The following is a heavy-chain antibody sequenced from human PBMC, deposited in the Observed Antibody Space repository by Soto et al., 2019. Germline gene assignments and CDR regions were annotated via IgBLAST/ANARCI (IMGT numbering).Heavy chain of an antibody. Sequence: EVQLVESGGGLVQPGGSLRLACAASGFTVSSYDMHWVRHVTGKGLEWVSTLGAGGDTYFPDSVKGRFTISRDHAKNSLYLQMNNLGAGDTAIYYCARGTMVLGTLDPGISGPLDYWGQGTPVAVSS. CDR2: LGAGGDT. D-gene: IGHD3-10*01. J-gene: IGHJ4*02. CDR1: GFTVSSYD. CDR3: ARGTMVLGTLDPGISGPLDY. V-gene: IGHV3-13*01.